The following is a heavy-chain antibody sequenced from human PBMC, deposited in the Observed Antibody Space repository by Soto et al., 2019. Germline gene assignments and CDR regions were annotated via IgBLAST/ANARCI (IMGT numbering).Heavy chain of an antibody. CDR2: ISSSSSYI. Sequence: EVQLVESGGGLVKPGGSLRLSCAASGFTFSSYSMNWVRQAPGKGLEWVSSISSSSSYIYYADSVKGRFTISRDNAKNSLYLQMNSLRAEDTAVYCCASLGSSSSWRVLTDWGQGTLVTVSS. D-gene: IGHD6-13*01. CDR3: ASLGSSSSWRVLTD. CDR1: GFTFSSYS. V-gene: IGHV3-21*01. J-gene: IGHJ4*02.